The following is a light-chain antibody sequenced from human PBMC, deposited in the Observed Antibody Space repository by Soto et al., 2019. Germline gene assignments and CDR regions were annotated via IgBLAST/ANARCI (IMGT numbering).Light chain of an antibody. J-gene: IGLJ1*01. Sequence: QSVLTQPASVSGSPGQSITISCTGTSSDVGGYNYVSWYQQHPGKAPKLMIFDVSNRPSGVSNRFSGSKSGNTASLTISGLQADDETDYYSSSYTTSSTYVFGTGTKLTVL. V-gene: IGLV2-14*01. CDR3: SSYTTSSTYV. CDR1: SSDVGGYNY. CDR2: DVS.